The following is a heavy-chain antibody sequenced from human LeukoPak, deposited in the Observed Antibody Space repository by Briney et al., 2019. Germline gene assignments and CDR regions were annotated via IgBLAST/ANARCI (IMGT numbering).Heavy chain of an antibody. J-gene: IGHJ4*02. Sequence: GGSLRLSCAASGFTFSSYAMSWVRQAPGKGLEWVSAISGSGGSTYYADSVKGRFTISRDNSKDTLYLQMNSLRAEDTAVYYCAKDSNTAMVLSNFDYWGQGTLVIVSS. D-gene: IGHD5-18*01. V-gene: IGHV3-23*01. CDR1: GFTFSSYA. CDR3: AKDSNTAMVLSNFDY. CDR2: ISGSGGST.